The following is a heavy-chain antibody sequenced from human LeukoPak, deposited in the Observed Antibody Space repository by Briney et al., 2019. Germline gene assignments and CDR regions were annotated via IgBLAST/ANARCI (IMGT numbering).Heavy chain of an antibody. D-gene: IGHD5-12*01. CDR1: GYTFTGYY. Sequence: ASVKVSCKASGYTFTGYYMHWVRQAPGQGLEWMGRINPNSGGTNYAQKFQGRVTMTRDTSISTAYMELSRLRSDDTAVCYCTRDRGYDYFFDYWGQGTLVTVSS. CDR2: INPNSGGT. J-gene: IGHJ4*02. CDR3: TRDRGYDYFFDY. V-gene: IGHV1-2*06.